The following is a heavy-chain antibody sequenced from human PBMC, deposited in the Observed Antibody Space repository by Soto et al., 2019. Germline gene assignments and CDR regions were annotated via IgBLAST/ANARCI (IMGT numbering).Heavy chain of an antibody. CDR1: GGSISSSSYY. CDR3: ARHCSGGSCFDY. J-gene: IGHJ4*02. V-gene: IGHV4-39*01. D-gene: IGHD2-15*01. CDR2: IYYSGST. Sequence: QLQLQESGPGLVKPSETLSLTCTVSGGSISSSSYYWGWIRQPPGKGLEWIGSIYYSGSTYYNPSLKSRVTISVDTSKNQFSLKLSSVTAADTAVYYCARHCSGGSCFDYWGQGTLVTASS.